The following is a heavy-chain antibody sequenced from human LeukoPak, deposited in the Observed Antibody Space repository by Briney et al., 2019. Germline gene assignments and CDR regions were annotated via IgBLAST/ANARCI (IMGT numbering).Heavy chain of an antibody. D-gene: IGHD4-23*01. Sequence: PSETLSLTCAVSGYSISSGYYWGWIRQPPGKGLEWIGYIYYSGSTYYNPSLKSRVTISVDTSKTQFSLKLSSVTAADTAVYYCAGSLDYGGNPALDYWGQGTLVTVSS. CDR1: GYSISSGYY. V-gene: IGHV4-38-2*01. CDR3: AGSLDYGGNPALDY. J-gene: IGHJ4*02. CDR2: IYYSGST.